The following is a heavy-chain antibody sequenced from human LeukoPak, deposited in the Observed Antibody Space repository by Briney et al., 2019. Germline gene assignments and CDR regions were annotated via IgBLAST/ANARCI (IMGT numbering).Heavy chain of an antibody. J-gene: IGHJ1*01. CDR2: ISGSGGST. CDR1: GFTFSSYA. Sequence: GGSLGLSCAASGFTFSSYAMSWVRQAPGKGLEWVSAISGSGGSTYYADSVKGRFTISRDNSKNTLYLQMNSLRAEDTAVYYCAKVPYYDSSGPTEYFQHWGQGTLVTVSS. CDR3: AKVPYYDSSGPTEYFQH. V-gene: IGHV3-23*01. D-gene: IGHD3-22*01.